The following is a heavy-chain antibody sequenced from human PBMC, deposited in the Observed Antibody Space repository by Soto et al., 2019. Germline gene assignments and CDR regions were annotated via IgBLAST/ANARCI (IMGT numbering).Heavy chain of an antibody. J-gene: IGHJ4*02. Sequence: EVQLVESGGGLVQPGGSLRLSCAASGFTFNTYWMHWVRQAPGKGLVWVSRINNDASSTSYADSVKGRLTVSRDNAKHTLYLHLYNLRAEDTAVYYCARGGVAGAGTYYNDFWGRGTLVTVSS. CDR1: GFTFNTYW. CDR2: INNDASST. CDR3: ARGGVAGAGTYYNDF. D-gene: IGHD3-10*01. V-gene: IGHV3-74*01.